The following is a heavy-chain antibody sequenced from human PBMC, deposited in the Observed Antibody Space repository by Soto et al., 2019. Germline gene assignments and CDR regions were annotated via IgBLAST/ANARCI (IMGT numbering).Heavy chain of an antibody. D-gene: IGHD1-1*01. CDR1: GFNLGSYW. CDR2: INDYGTTI. V-gene: IGHV3-74*01. J-gene: IGHJ4*02. Sequence: EVQLVESGGGLVQPGGSLRLSCAASGFNLGSYWMHWVRQAPGKGLVWVSRINDYGTTINYAESVEGRVTISRDDAKSEVDLQMNNLRAEDTAVYYCARGGLEPFDYWGQGALVTVSS. CDR3: ARGGLEPFDY.